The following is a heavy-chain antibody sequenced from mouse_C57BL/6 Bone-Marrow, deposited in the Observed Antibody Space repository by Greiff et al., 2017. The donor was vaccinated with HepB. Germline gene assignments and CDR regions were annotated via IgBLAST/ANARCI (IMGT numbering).Heavy chain of an antibody. D-gene: IGHD1-1*01. CDR1: GFTFNTYA. Sequence: DVKLVESGGGLVQPKGSLKLSCAASGFTFNTYAMHWVRQAPGKGLEWVARIRSKSSNYATYYADSVKDRFTISRDDSQSMLYLQMNNLKTEDTAMYYCVRDITTVVATRGYWYFDVWGTGTTVTVSS. J-gene: IGHJ1*03. V-gene: IGHV10-3*01. CDR2: IRSKSSNYAT. CDR3: VRDITTVVATRGYWYFDV.